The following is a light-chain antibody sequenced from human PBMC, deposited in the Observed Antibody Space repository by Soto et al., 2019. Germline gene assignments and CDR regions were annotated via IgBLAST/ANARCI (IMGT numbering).Light chain of an antibody. V-gene: IGLV2-14*01. Sequence: QSVLTQPASVSGSPGQSITISCTGTSSDFGTYNSVSWYQQHPGKAPKVMIYDVSNRPSGVSNRFSGSKSGNTASLTISGLQAEDEADYYCSSYTISGNYVFGTGTKV. J-gene: IGLJ1*01. CDR3: SSYTISGNYV. CDR2: DVS. CDR1: SSDFGTYNS.